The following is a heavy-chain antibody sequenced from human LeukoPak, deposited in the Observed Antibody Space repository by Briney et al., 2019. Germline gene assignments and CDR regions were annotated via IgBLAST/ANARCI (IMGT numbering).Heavy chain of an antibody. Sequence: PSETLSLTCTVSGGSISSYYWSWIRQPPGKGLEWIGYIYYSGSTNYNPSLKSRVTISVDTSKNQFSLKLSSVTAADTAVYYCARAPYNWNFRYFDYWGQGTLVTVSS. V-gene: IGHV4-59*01. CDR1: GGSISSYY. CDR3: ARAPYNWNFRYFDY. J-gene: IGHJ4*02. D-gene: IGHD1-7*01. CDR2: IYYSGST.